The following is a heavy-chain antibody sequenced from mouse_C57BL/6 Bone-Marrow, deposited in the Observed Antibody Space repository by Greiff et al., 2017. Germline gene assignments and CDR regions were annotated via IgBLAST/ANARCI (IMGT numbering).Heavy chain of an antibody. Sequence: EVNVVESGGDLVKPGGSLKLSCAASGFTFSSYGMSWVRQTPDKRLEWVATISSGGSYTYYPDSVKGRFTISRDHAKNTLYLQMSSLKSEDTAMYYCARQFPYYYDSSYLFDYWGQGTTLTVSS. J-gene: IGHJ2*01. CDR1: GFTFSSYG. CDR3: ARQFPYYYDSSYLFDY. D-gene: IGHD1-1*01. V-gene: IGHV5-6*01. CDR2: ISSGGSYT.